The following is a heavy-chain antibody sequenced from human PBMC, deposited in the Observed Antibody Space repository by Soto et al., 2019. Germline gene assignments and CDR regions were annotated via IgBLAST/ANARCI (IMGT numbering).Heavy chain of an antibody. D-gene: IGHD3-3*01. J-gene: IGHJ3*02. CDR1: GGSISSYY. CDR3: ARRITIFGVAADAFDI. CDR2: IYYSGST. Sequence: SETLSLTCTVSGGSISSYYGSWIRQPPGKGLEWIGYIYYSGSTNYNPSLKSRVTISVDTSKNQFSLKLSSVTAADTAVYYCARRITIFGVAADAFDIWGQGTMVTVSS. V-gene: IGHV4-59*08.